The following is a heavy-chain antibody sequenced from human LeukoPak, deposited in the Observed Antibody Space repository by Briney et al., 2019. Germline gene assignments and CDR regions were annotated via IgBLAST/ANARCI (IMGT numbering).Heavy chain of an antibody. CDR1: GGSFSGYY. D-gene: IGHD3-22*01. Sequence: NSSETLSLTCAVYGGSFSGYYWSWIRQPPGKGLEWIGEINHSGSTNYNPSLKSRVTISVDTSKNQFSLKLSSVTAADTAVYYCARGQAVYYYDSSGFDYWGQGTLVTVSS. CDR3: ARGQAVYYYDSSGFDY. V-gene: IGHV4-34*01. J-gene: IGHJ4*02. CDR2: INHSGST.